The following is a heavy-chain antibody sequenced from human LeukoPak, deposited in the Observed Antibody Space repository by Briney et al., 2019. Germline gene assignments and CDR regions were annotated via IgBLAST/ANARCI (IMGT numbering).Heavy chain of an antibody. CDR3: AKARDFCSGGSCYLVPMDV. CDR2: ISGASIIP. Sequence: GGSLRPSCAASGFNFASYAMTWVRQAPGKGLEWVSSISGASIIPHFADSVKGRFTISRDNSKGTLYLQMNSLRAEDTAVYYCAKARDFCSGGSCYLVPMDVWGQGSTVTVSS. J-gene: IGHJ6*02. CDR1: GFNFASYA. V-gene: IGHV3-23*01. D-gene: IGHD2-15*01.